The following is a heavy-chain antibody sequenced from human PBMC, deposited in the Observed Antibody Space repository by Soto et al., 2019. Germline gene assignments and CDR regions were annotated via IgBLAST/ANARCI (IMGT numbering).Heavy chain of an antibody. J-gene: IGHJ6*03. V-gene: IGHV3-7*01. CDR2: IKQDGSEK. D-gene: IGHD4-17*01. CDR1: GFTFSSYW. Sequence: ESGGGLVQPGGSLRLSCAASGFTFSSYWMSWVRQAPGKGLEWVANIKQDGSEKYYVDSVKGRFTISRDNAKNSLYLQMNSLRAEDTAVYYCARRYGDYGFHYYYYMDVWGKGTTVTVSS. CDR3: ARRYGDYGFHYYYYMDV.